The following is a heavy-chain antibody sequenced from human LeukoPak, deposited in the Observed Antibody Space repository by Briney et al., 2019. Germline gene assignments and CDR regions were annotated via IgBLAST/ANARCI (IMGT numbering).Heavy chain of an antibody. J-gene: IGHJ6*02. V-gene: IGHV1-69*04. D-gene: IGHD2-15*01. CDR1: GGTFSSYA. Sequence: GSSVKISCKASGGTFSSYAISWVRQAPGQGLEWMGRIIPILGIANYAQKFQGRVTITADKSTSTAYMELSSLRSEDTAVYYCARVRCSGGSCYQTYYYYYGMDVWGQGTTVTVSS. CDR2: IIPILGIA. CDR3: ARVRCSGGSCYQTYYYYYGMDV.